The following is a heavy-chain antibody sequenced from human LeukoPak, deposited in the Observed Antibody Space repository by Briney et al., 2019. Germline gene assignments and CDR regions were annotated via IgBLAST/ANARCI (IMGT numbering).Heavy chain of an antibody. CDR1: GYTFTGYY. J-gene: IGHJ5*02. V-gene: IGHV1-2*02. CDR2: INPNSGGT. D-gene: IGHD2/OR15-2a*01. Sequence: ASVKVSCKASGYTFTGYYMHWVRQAPGQGLEWMGWINPNSGGTNYAQKFQGRVTMTRDTSINTAYMEVSRLTSDDTAVYYCARGIANNWFDPWGQGTLVTVSS. CDR3: ARGIANNWFDP.